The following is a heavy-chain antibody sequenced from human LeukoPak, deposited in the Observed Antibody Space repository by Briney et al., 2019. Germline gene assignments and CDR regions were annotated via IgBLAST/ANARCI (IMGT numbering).Heavy chain of an antibody. J-gene: IGHJ3*02. V-gene: IGHV4-39*07. D-gene: IGHD3-10*01. CDR2: IYYSGST. CDR3: ARSGGYYSSGRMPYDAFDI. Sequence: SETLSLTCTVSGGSISSSSYYWGWIRQPPGKGLEWIGSIYYSGSTYYNPSLKSRVTISVDTSKNQFSLKLSSVTAADTAVYYCARSGGYYSSGRMPYDAFDIRGQETMVTVSS. CDR1: GGSISSSSYY.